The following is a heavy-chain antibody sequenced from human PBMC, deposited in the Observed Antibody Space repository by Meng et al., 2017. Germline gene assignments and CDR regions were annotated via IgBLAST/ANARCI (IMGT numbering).Heavy chain of an antibody. V-gene: IGHV3-53*01. CDR2: MYSGGSQ. J-gene: IGHJ4*02. Sequence: LGSPGRCSLQHGGSLRLSCAASGFPVSSNYLTRGRRLEGKGLEWVFVMYSGGSQKFAGSLKSRFATSTDNSKKTLSLQTSNQRAVDYSVYYCARGWRYFYYWGQGTLVTVSS. CDR1: GFPVSSNY. CDR3: ARGWRYFYY.